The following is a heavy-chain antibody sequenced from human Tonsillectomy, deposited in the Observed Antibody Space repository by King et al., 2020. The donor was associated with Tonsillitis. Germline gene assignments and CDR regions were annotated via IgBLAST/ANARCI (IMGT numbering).Heavy chain of an antibody. J-gene: IGHJ3*02. D-gene: IGHD6-13*01. CDR1: GFTFSSFA. CDR2: ISGSGGGT. CDR3: AKVLSRSWYFSGAFDI. V-gene: IGHV3-23*04. Sequence: DVQLVESGGGLVQPGGSLRLSCTASGFTFSSFAMSWVRQAPGKGLEWVSAISGSGGGTYYGDSVKGRFTISRDNSKHMLFLQMNSLRAEDTAVYFCAKVLSRSWYFSGAFDIWGQGTVLTVSS.